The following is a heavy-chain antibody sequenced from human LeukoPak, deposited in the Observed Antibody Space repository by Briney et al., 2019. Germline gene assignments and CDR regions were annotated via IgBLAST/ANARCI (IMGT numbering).Heavy chain of an antibody. V-gene: IGHV1-24*01. D-gene: IGHD6-13*01. Sequence: ASVKVSCKVSGYSFTEISMHWVRQAPGKGLEWVGGFDPEDGETFYAENFQDRGTLTEETSTDTAYMELTPPTVDETAMLCCATEIAAVGVDGLDIWGQGTMVTVSS. CDR3: ATEIAAVGVDGLDI. CDR2: FDPEDGET. J-gene: IGHJ3*02. CDR1: GYSFTEIS.